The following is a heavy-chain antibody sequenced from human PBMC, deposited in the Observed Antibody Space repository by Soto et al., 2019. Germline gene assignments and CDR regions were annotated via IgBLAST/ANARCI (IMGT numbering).Heavy chain of an antibody. Sequence: QVQLVESGGGVVQPGRSLRLSCAASGFTFSSCGMHWVRQAPGKGLEWVALIWYDGSNKYYADSVKGRFTISRDNSKNTLYLQMDSLRAADTAVYYCAKKTVTPSPVTANYFESWGQGTLVTVSS. CDR2: IWYDGSNK. CDR3: AKKTVTPSPVTANYFES. CDR1: GFTFSSCG. D-gene: IGHD5-18*01. J-gene: IGHJ4*02. V-gene: IGHV3-30*18.